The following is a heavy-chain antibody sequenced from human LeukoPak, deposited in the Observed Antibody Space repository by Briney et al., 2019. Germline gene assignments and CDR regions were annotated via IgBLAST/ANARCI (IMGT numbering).Heavy chain of an antibody. Sequence: SETLSLTCAVYGGSFSGYYWSWIRQPPGKGLEWIGEINHSGSTNYNPSLKSRVTISVDTSKNQFSLKLSSVTAADTAVYYCARHRNYDSSGYYYVNYFDYWGQGTLVTVSS. CDR3: ARHRNYDSSGYYYVNYFDY. V-gene: IGHV4-34*01. J-gene: IGHJ4*02. CDR1: GGSFSGYY. CDR2: INHSGST. D-gene: IGHD3-22*01.